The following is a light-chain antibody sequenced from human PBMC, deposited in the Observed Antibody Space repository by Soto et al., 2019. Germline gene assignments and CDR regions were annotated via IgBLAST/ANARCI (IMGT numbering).Light chain of an antibody. J-gene: IGLJ1*01. CDR2: EVV. V-gene: IGLV2-8*01. CDR3: KSCAGSNTYV. Sequence: SVLTQPPSASGSPGKTVSFSCTGTKHDISVCDFVSWYQYHPGKTPRLMIYEVVQRPSGGPDRFSGSKSGYAASLTVSGRQSAEAGDYFCKSCAGSNTYVFGSGTKVTVL. CDR1: KHDISVCDF.